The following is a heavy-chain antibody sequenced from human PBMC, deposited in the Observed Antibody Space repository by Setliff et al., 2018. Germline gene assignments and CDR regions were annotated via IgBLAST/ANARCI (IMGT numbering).Heavy chain of an antibody. D-gene: IGHD2-2*01. CDR2: IYAGEAT. V-gene: IGHV4-4*07. Sequence: LSLTCTVSGDSTSNYYWIRQTAGKGLEWIGSIYAGEATYYNPSLESRVVISVDSSKKRFSLKVSSVTAADTAVYYCARAIVVVPPNALKDYFDHWGPGVQVTVSS. CDR1: GDSTSNYY. J-gene: IGHJ4*02. CDR3: ARAIVVVPPNALKDYFDH.